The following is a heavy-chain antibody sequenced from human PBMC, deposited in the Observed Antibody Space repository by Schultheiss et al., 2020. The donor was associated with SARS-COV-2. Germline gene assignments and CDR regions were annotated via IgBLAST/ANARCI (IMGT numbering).Heavy chain of an antibody. CDR3: ARRQWLPRYFDL. J-gene: IGHJ2*01. V-gene: IGHV4-34*01. CDR2: INHSGST. CDR1: GGSFSGYY. Sequence: SQTLSLTCAVYGGSFSGYYWSWIRQPPGKGLEWIGEINHSGSTNYNPPLKSRVTISVDTSKNQFSLKLSSVTAADTAVYYCARRQWLPRYFDLWGRGTLVTVSS. D-gene: IGHD6-19*01.